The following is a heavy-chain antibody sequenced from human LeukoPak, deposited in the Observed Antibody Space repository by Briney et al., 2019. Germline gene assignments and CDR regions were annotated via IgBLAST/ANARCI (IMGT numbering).Heavy chain of an antibody. D-gene: IGHD3-3*01. J-gene: IGHJ4*02. V-gene: IGHV3-48*01. CDR2: ISSSSSTI. Sequence: GGSLGLSCAASGFTFSSYSMNWVCQAPGKGLEWVSYISSSSSTIYYADSVKGRFTISKDNAKNSLYLQMNSLRAEDTAVYYCARDRTIFGVVIMDDYWGQGTLVTVSS. CDR3: ARDRTIFGVVIMDDY. CDR1: GFTFSSYS.